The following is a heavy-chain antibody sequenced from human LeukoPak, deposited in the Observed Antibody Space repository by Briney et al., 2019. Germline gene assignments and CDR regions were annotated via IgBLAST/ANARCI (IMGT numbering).Heavy chain of an antibody. CDR2: IKQDGSEK. CDR1: GFTFSSYW. D-gene: IGHD3-3*01. J-gene: IGHJ6*02. Sequence: GGSLRLSCAASGFTFSSYWMSWVRQAPGKGLEWVANIKQDGSEKYYVDSVKGRFTISRDNAKNSPYLQMNSLRAEDTAVYYCARTKALRFLEWSPYYYYYGMDVWGQGTTVTVSS. V-gene: IGHV3-7*03. CDR3: ARTKALRFLEWSPYYYYYGMDV.